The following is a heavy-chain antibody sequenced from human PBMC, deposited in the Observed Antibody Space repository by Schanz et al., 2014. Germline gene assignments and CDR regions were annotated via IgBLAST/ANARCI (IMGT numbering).Heavy chain of an antibody. CDR1: GFTFSTYA. Sequence: VQLLDSGGGLVQPGGSLRLSCAASGFTFSTYAMSWVRQHPGKGLEWIGFISYSGSTYYNPSLKSRVTISMHTSKNQFSLKLSSVTAADTAVYYCARGLRPFAELSAYWGQGTPVTVSS. CDR3: ARGLRPFAELSAY. V-gene: IGHV4-31*02. CDR2: ISYSGST. J-gene: IGHJ4*02. D-gene: IGHD3-10*01.